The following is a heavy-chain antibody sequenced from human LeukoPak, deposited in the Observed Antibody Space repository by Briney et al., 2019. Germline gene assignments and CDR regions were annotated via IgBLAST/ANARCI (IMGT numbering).Heavy chain of an antibody. V-gene: IGHV3-23*01. J-gene: IGHJ5*02. Sequence: GGSLRLSCAASGFTFSSYAMSWVRQAPGKGLEWVSAISGSGGSTYYADSVKGRFTISRDNSKSTLYLQMNSLRAEDTAVYYCAKYRARITMVRGAIFDPWGQGTLVTVSS. CDR3: AKYRARITMVRGAIFDP. CDR2: ISGSGGST. CDR1: GFTFSSYA. D-gene: IGHD3-10*01.